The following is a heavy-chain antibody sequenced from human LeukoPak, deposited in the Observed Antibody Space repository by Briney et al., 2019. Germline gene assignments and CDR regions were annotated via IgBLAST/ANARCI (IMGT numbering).Heavy chain of an antibody. V-gene: IGHV1-69-2*01. D-gene: IGHD3-3*01. CDR2: VDPEDGET. CDR1: GYTFTDYY. J-gene: IGHJ4*01. CDR3: ATLRSIDY. Sequence: ASVKVSCKVSGYTFTDYYMHWVQQAPGKGLEWMGRVDPEDGETIYAEKFQGRVTITADTSTDAAYMELSSLRPEDTAVYYCATLRSIDYWGQGTLVTVSS.